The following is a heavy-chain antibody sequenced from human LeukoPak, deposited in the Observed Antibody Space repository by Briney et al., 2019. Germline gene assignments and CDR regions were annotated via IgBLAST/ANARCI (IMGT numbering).Heavy chain of an antibody. CDR3: ARVSREMTTNYYYYMDV. D-gene: IGHD4-11*01. V-gene: IGHV3-21*01. J-gene: IGHJ6*03. CDR1: GFTFSSYS. Sequence: GGSLRLSCAASGFTFSSYSMNWVRQAPGKGLEWVSSISSSSSYIYYADSVKGRFTISRDNAKNSLYLQMNSLRAEDTAVYYCARVSREMTTNYYYYMDVWGKGTTVTVSS. CDR2: ISSSSSYI.